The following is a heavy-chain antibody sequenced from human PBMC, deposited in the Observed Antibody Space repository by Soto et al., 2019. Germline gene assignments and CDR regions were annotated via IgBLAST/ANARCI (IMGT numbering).Heavy chain of an antibody. J-gene: IGHJ5*02. CDR1: GGTFSSYA. Sequence: QAQLVQSGAEVKKPGSSVKVSCKASGGTFSSYAISWVRQAPGQGLEWMGGIIPIFGTANYAQKFQGRVTITADESTSTAYMELSSLRSEDTAVYYCARALDYQLLSWFDPWGQGTLVTVSS. V-gene: IGHV1-69*01. CDR2: IIPIFGTA. CDR3: ARALDYQLLSWFDP. D-gene: IGHD2-2*01.